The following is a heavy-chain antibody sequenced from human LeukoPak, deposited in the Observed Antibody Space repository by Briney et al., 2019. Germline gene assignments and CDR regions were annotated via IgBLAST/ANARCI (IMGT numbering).Heavy chain of an antibody. J-gene: IGHJ4*02. V-gene: IGHV3-72*01. CDR2: TRNKANGYTT. Sequence: GGSLRLSCAASGFTFSDHYMDWVRQAPGKGLEWVGRTRNKANGYTTEYAASAKDRFTMSRDDSKNSVYLQMNSLKTEDTAVYYCATVGNSGGYYNPLDYWGQGTLVTVSS. CDR1: GFTFSDHY. D-gene: IGHD3-22*01. CDR3: ATVGNSGGYYNPLDY.